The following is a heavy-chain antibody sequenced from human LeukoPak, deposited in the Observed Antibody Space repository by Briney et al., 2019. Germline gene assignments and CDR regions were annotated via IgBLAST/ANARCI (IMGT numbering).Heavy chain of an antibody. D-gene: IGHD3-22*01. V-gene: IGHV5-51*01. CDR2: IYPGDSDT. CDR3: ARYFHYDSSGYYFDY. CDR1: GYSLTSYW. Sequence: GESLKISCKGSGYSLTSYWIGWVRQMPGKGLEWMGIIYPGDSDTRYSPSFQGQVTISADKSISTAYLQWSSLKASDTAMYYCARYFHYDSSGYYFDYWGQGTLVTVSS. J-gene: IGHJ4*02.